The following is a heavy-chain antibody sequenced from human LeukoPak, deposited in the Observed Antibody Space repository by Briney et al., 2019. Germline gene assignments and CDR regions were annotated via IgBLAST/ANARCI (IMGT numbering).Heavy chain of an antibody. D-gene: IGHD3-10*01. CDR2: ISYDGSNK. Sequence: PGRSLRLSCAASGFTFSSYGMHWVRQALGKGLEWVAGISYDGSNKYYADSVKGRFTISRDNSKNTLYLRMNSLRAEDTAVYYCAREKQLLWFGAPASGYFDYWGQGTLVTVSS. J-gene: IGHJ4*02. CDR1: GFTFSSYG. V-gene: IGHV3-30*03. CDR3: AREKQLLWFGAPASGYFDY.